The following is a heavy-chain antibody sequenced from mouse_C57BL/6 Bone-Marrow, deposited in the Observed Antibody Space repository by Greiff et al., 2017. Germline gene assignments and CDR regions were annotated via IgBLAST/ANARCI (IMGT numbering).Heavy chain of an antibody. CDR3: ARNHYGSLSWDY. J-gene: IGHJ2*01. Sequence: QVQLQQPGAELVKPGASVKLSCKASGYTFTSYWMQWVKQRPGQGLEWIGEIDPSDSYTNYNQKFKGKAKLTVDTSSSTAYMQLSSLTSEDSAVYYCARNHYGSLSWDYWGQGTTLTVSS. V-gene: IGHV1-50*01. CDR2: IDPSDSYT. D-gene: IGHD1-1*01. CDR1: GYTFTSYW.